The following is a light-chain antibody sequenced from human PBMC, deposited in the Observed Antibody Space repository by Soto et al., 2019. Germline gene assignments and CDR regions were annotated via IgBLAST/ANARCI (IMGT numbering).Light chain of an antibody. J-gene: IGKJ1*01. CDR1: QSVSSSH. CDR2: DTS. Sequence: EVELTQSPGTLSLSPGERATLSCRASQSVSSSHLAWYQQKRGQAPRLLIYDTSTRATGIPDRSSGSGSGTDFTLTISRLEPEDFAVYHCQQYGASPRTFGQGTKVDIK. CDR3: QQYGASPRT. V-gene: IGKV3-20*01.